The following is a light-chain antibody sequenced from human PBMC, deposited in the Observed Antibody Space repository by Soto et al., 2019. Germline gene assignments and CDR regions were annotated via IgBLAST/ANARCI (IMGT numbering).Light chain of an antibody. CDR1: QTVLDSSNNKDY. CDR3: QQYYCTPRT. CDR2: CAS. J-gene: IGKJ1*01. Sequence: IVMTQSPYSLAVSLGEMATLNCKSSQTVLDSSNNKDYLTWYQQNPGQPPKLLIYCASTREFGVPDRFSGRGSGTDFTITISSLHAEDVAVYYCQQYYCTPRTYGHGTKVEIK. V-gene: IGKV4-1*01.